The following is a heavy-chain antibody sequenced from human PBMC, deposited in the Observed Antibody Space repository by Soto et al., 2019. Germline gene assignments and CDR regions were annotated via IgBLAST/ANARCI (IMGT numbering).Heavy chain of an antibody. CDR1: GFTFNTYG. CDR2: ISYDGSDK. CDR3: AKSPNFYCSSPNSYKYYFDY. J-gene: IGHJ4*02. D-gene: IGHD2-2*02. Sequence: QDHLVESGGGVGQPGTSLRLSCAASGFTFNTYGMHWVRQAPGKGLEWVAVISYDGSDKFYADSVKGRFTISRDNSKNALYLQMSRLRPEDTAIYYCAKSPNFYCSSPNSYKYYFDYWGQGTLVTVSS. V-gene: IGHV3-30*18.